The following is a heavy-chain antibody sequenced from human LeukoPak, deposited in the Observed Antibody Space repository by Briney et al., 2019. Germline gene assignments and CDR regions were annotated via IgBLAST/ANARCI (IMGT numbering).Heavy chain of an antibody. CDR2: MNPNSDNT. J-gene: IGHJ4*02. CDR1: GYTFTSYD. CDR3: ARGHEKWLRFGFDY. V-gene: IGHV1-8*03. D-gene: IGHD5-12*01. Sequence: ASVKVSCKASGYTFTSYDINWVRQATGQGLEWMGWMNPNSDNTGYAQKFQGRVTITRNTSISTAYMELSSLRSEDTAVYYCARGHEKWLRFGFDYWGQGTLVTVSS.